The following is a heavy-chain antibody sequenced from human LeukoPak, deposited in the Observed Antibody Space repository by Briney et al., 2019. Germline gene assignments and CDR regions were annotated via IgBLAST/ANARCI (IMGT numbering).Heavy chain of an antibody. CDR1: GFTFSSYA. CDR2: ISGSGGST. D-gene: IGHD2-2*01. V-gene: IGHV3-23*01. Sequence: AGGSLRLSCAASGFTFSSYAMSWVRQAPGKGLEWVSAISGSGGSTYYADSVKGRFTISRDNSKNTLYLQMNSLRAEDTAVYYCAKDLNDGGRTGQLLSHMGLSDYYYYGMDVWGQGTTVTVSS. CDR3: AKDLNDGGRTGQLLSHMGLSDYYYYGMDV. J-gene: IGHJ6*02.